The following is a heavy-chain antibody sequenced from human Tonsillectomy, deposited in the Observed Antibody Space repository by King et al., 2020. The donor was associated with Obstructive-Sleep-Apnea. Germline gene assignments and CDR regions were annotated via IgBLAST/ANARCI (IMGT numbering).Heavy chain of an antibody. CDR3: ARESDSGATMVRGVYFDY. CDR2: IYYSGST. J-gene: IGHJ4*02. Sequence: QLQESGPGLVKPSQTLSLTCTVSGGSISSGGYYWSWIRQHPGKGLEWIGYIYYSGSTYYNPSFKSRVTISVDTSKNQFSLKLSSVTAADTAVYYCARESDSGATMVRGVYFDYWGQGTLVTVSS. D-gene: IGHD3-10*01. CDR1: GGSISSGGYY. V-gene: IGHV4-31*03.